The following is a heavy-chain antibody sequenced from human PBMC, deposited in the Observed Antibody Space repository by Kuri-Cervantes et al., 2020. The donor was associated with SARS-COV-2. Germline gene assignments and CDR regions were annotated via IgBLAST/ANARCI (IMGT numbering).Heavy chain of an antibody. J-gene: IGHJ3*02. CDR3: ARDSGDWNPDGLDI. Sequence: ASVKVSCKASGGTFSSYAINWVRQAAGQGLEWMGWLNPDTGNTGNAKKFQGRVTMTTDTSINTAYMEVSSLSFEDTAIYYCARDSGDWNPDGLDIWGQGTMVTVSS. D-gene: IGHD1-1*01. CDR1: GGTFSSYA. CDR2: LNPDTGNT. V-gene: IGHV1-8*02.